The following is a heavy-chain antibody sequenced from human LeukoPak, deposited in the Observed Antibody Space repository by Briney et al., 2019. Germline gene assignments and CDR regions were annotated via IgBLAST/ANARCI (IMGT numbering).Heavy chain of an antibody. CDR1: GFTFSSYW. D-gene: IGHD2-2*01. J-gene: IGHJ4*02. CDR3: ARPPGGDIVVVPAGD. V-gene: IGHV3-7*03. Sequence: GGSLRLSCAAPGFTFSSYWMSWVRQAPGKGLEWVANIKQDGSEKYYVDSVKGRFTISRDNAKNSLYLQMNSLRAEDTAVYYCARPPGGDIVVVPAGDWGQGTLVTVSS. CDR2: IKQDGSEK.